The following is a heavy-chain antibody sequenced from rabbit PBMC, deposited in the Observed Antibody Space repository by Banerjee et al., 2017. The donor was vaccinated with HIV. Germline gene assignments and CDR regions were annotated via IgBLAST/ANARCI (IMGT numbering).Heavy chain of an antibody. Sequence: QSLEESGGDLVKPGASLTLTCTASGFSFSSSYYMCWVRQAPGKGLELIACIYTSGGNTYYASWAKGRFTISKTSSTTVTLQMTSLTAADTATYFCARSNAANSYYSDLWGPGTLVTVS. CDR3: ARSNAANSYYSDL. J-gene: IGHJ4*01. CDR2: IYTSGGNT. CDR1: GFSFSSSYY. D-gene: IGHD8-1*01. V-gene: IGHV1S40*01.